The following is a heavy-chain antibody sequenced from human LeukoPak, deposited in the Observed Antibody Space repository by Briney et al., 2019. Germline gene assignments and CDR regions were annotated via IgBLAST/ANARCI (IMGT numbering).Heavy chain of an antibody. Sequence: SVKVSCKSSGGTFSSYAISWVRQAPGQGLEWMGGIIPIFGTANYAQKFQGRVTITADKSTSTAYMELSRLRSDDTAVYYCARDQSRSLWFGELLYYYYYMDVWGKGTTVTVSS. V-gene: IGHV1-69*06. J-gene: IGHJ6*03. CDR2: IIPIFGTA. CDR3: ARDQSRSLWFGELLYYYYYMDV. D-gene: IGHD3-10*01. CDR1: GGTFSSYA.